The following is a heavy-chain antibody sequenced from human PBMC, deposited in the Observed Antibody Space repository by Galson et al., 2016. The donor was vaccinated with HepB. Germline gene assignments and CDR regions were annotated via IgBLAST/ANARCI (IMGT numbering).Heavy chain of an antibody. V-gene: IGHV4-39*01. CDR1: GGSIGSSSYY. D-gene: IGHD6-19*01. Sequence: SETLSLTCSVSGGSIGSSSYYWGWIRQPPGKGLEWIGSFYYSGNTYYNPSLKGRVTKSVDTSKNQFSLKLSSVTAADTAVYYCARHVWVAGGADAGWFDPWGQGLLVTVSS. CDR3: ARHVWVAGGADAGWFDP. CDR2: FYYSGNT. J-gene: IGHJ5*02.